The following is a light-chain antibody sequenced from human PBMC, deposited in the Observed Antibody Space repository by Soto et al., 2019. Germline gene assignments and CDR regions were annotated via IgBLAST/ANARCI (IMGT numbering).Light chain of an antibody. CDR2: DAS. J-gene: IGKJ2*01. CDR3: QQYSSPSGT. CDR1: QRISNW. V-gene: IGKV1-5*01. Sequence: IQMTQSPSTLSASVGDRVTLTCRASQRISNWLAWYQQKPGKAPNLLIYDASSLERGVPSRFSGSGSGTEFTLTISSLQPDDVASYYCQQYSSPSGTFGQGTKVEIK.